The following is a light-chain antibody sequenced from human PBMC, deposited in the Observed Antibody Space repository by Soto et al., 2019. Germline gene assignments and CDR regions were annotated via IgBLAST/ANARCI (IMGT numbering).Light chain of an antibody. CDR1: QSVSSSF. CDR2: GAS. CDR3: QKYGSSPLT. V-gene: IGKV3-20*01. Sequence: EIVLTQSPGTLSLSPGERATLSCRASQSVSSSFLAWYQQKPGQAPRLLIYGASSRATGIPDRFSGSGSVKDFTLTISRLEPEDVAVYYCQKYGSSPLTFGGGTKVEIK. J-gene: IGKJ4*01.